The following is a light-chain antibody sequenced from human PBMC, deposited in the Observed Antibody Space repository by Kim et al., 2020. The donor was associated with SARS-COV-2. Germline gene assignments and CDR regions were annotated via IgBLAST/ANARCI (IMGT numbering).Light chain of an antibody. CDR1: QGISTD. V-gene: IGKV1-27*01. CDR3: QKYNGAPWT. Sequence: ASVGDRVTIACRASQGISTDLAWYQQKPGNAPKLLIFAASALQSGVPTRFSGSGSGTDFTLTISSLQPEDVATYYCQKYNGAPWTFGQGTKVDIK. CDR2: AAS. J-gene: IGKJ1*01.